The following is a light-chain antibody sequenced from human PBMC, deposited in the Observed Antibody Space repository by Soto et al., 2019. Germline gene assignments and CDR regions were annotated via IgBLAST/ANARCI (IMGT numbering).Light chain of an antibody. Sequence: EIVLTQSPATLSVYPGARVTLSCRASQRVISHSAWYQQKTGQAPRLLIYATSTSATGIPARFSGSGSGAQFTLTINSLQSEDFAGYYFHPYNNWPLTFGGGTKVEI. CDR1: QRVISH. CDR2: ATS. V-gene: IGKV3-15*01. CDR3: HPYNNWPLT. J-gene: IGKJ4*01.